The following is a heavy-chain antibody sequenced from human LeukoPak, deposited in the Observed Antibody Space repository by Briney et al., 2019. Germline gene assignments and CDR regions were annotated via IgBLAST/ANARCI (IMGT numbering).Heavy chain of an antibody. CDR3: ARERDYYDSSGYYYGWDY. Sequence: GGSLRLSCAASGFTFSSYSMNWVRQAPGKGLEWVSSISSSSSYRYYADSVKGRFTISRDNAKNSLYLQMNSLRAEDTAVYYCARERDYYDSSGYYYGWDYWGQGTLVTVSS. V-gene: IGHV3-21*01. J-gene: IGHJ4*02. D-gene: IGHD3-22*01. CDR1: GFTFSSYS. CDR2: ISSSSSYR.